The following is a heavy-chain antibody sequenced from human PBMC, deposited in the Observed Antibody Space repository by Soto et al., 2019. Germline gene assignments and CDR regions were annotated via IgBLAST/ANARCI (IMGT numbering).Heavy chain of an antibody. CDR3: EKVSRKGSAIDFDY. V-gene: IGHV1-8*01. D-gene: IGHD3-10*01. CDR2: VNPNNGDT. CDR1: GYTFSTYD. Sequence: QVQLVQSGAELKKPGASVKVSCKASGYTFSTYDMNWVRQATGQGPEWIGWVNPNNGDTGYAQKFQGRVTLTTDISTTTAYMELTSLRSEDTAIYYCEKVSRKGSAIDFDYWGQGTLITVSS. J-gene: IGHJ4*02.